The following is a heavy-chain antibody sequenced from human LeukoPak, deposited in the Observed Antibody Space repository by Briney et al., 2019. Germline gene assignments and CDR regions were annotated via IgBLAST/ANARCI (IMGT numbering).Heavy chain of an antibody. Sequence: ASVKVSCKASGYTFTSYYMHWVRQAPGQGLEWMGIINPSGGSTSYAQKFQGRVTMTRDTSTSTVYMELSSLRSEDTAVYYCARGLAYCGGDCYWGFDYWGQGTLVTASS. CDR2: INPSGGST. D-gene: IGHD2-21*02. CDR3: ARGLAYCGGDCYWGFDY. J-gene: IGHJ4*02. CDR1: GYTFTSYY. V-gene: IGHV1-46*01.